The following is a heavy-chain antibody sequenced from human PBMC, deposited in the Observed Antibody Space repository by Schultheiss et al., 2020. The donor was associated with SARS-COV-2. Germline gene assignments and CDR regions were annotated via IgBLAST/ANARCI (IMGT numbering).Heavy chain of an antibody. V-gene: IGHV3-7*03. CDR3: ATSGYYPTDYGMDV. D-gene: IGHD5-12*01. CDR1: GFTFSSYW. Sequence: GGSLRLSCAASGFTFSSYWMSWVRQAPGKGLEWVANIKQDGSEKYYVDSVKGRFTISRDNAKNSLYLQMNSLRAEDTAVYYCATSGYYPTDYGMDVWGQGTTVTVSS. J-gene: IGHJ6*02. CDR2: IKQDGSEK.